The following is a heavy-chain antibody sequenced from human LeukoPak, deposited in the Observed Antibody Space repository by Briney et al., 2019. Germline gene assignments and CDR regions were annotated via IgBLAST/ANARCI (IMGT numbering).Heavy chain of an antibody. CDR2: ISYDGSNK. Sequence: GGSLRLSCAASGFTFSSYAMHWVRQAPGKGLEWVAVISYDGSNKYYADSVKGRFTISRDNSKNTLYLQMNSLRAEDTAVYYCALGIAVAGTGDWGQGTLVTVSS. D-gene: IGHD6-19*01. V-gene: IGHV3-30-3*01. CDR1: GFTFSSYA. J-gene: IGHJ4*02. CDR3: ALGIAVAGTGD.